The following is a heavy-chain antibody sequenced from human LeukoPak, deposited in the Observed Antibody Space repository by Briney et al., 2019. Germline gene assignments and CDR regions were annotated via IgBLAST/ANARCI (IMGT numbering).Heavy chain of an antibody. J-gene: IGHJ4*02. V-gene: IGHV1-2*02. CDR1: GYSFTGYY. Sequence: ASVKVSCKSSGYSFTGYYLHWVRQAPGQGLEWVGWINCNTGGTNYAQKFQSRVSMTRDTSISTVHMDLSRLRSDDTAVYYCARTPYNFDSSGYFYYWGQGTLVTISS. D-gene: IGHD3-22*01. CDR2: INCNTGGT. CDR3: ARTPYNFDSSGYFYY.